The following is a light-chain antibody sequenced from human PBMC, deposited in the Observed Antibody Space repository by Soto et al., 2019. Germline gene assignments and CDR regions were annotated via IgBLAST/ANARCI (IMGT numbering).Light chain of an antibody. V-gene: IGKV3-15*01. CDR2: GAS. CDR3: QQCKDWPLT. CDR1: QSIGIN. Sequence: EVVMTQSPATLSVSPGERSTLSCRASQSIGINLAWFHQKPGKAPRLLIYGASTRATGIPARFSGSGSGTEFTLTISSLQSEDFEVYYCQQCKDWPLTFGGGTKVDIK. J-gene: IGKJ4*01.